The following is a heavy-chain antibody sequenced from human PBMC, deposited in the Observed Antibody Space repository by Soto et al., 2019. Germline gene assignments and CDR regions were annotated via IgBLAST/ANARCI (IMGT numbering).Heavy chain of an antibody. J-gene: IGHJ4*02. CDR3: TRGEGLAGIDY. CDR1: GFTFSSYG. CDR2: IWYDGGNK. Sequence: QVQLVESGGGVIQPGRSLRLSCAASGFTFSSYGMHWVRQAPGKGLEWVAVIWYDGGNKYYADSVKGRFTISRDNSKNTLYLQMNSLRAEDTAVYYCTRGEGLAGIDYWGQGTLVTVSS. D-gene: IGHD3-9*01. V-gene: IGHV3-33*01.